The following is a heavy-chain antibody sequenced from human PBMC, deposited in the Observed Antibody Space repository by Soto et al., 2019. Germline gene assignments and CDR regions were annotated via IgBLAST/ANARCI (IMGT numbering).Heavy chain of an antibody. J-gene: IGHJ5*02. Sequence: TLSLTCTVSGGSISGYFWSWMRQPPGKELEWIGYIYYSGSTNYNPSLKSRITMSVDSSKNQFSLKLSSVTAADTAVYYCARHRYGSGSLYNWFDPWGQGTLVTVSS. CDR1: GGSISGYF. D-gene: IGHD3-10*01. CDR2: IYYSGST. V-gene: IGHV4-59*01. CDR3: ARHRYGSGSLYNWFDP.